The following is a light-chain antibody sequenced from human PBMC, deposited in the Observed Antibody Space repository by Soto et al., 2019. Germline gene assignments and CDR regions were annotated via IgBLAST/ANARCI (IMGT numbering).Light chain of an antibody. J-gene: IGKJ5*01. CDR1: QSVSNNY. CDR3: QQRHMWPIP. CDR2: GAS. V-gene: IGKV3D-20*02. Sequence: EIVLTQSPGTLSLSPGERATLSCRASQSVSNNYLAWYQQKPGQAPRLLIYGASNRATGIPPRFSGSGSGTDFTLTISSLEPEDSAVYYCQQRHMWPIPFGQGTRLEN.